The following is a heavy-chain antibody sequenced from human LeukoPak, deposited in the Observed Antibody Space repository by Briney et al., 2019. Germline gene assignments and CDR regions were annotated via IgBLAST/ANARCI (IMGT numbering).Heavy chain of an antibody. CDR3: TTDGVGVEGATYDN. CDR1: GFTFINAC. D-gene: IGHD1-26*01. Sequence: PGGSLRLSCAASGFTFINACMAWVRQAPGKGLEWVVRIKSKAHGGTIEYAAPVKGRFTITRDDSKNTLYLQMNSLNTEDTAVYYCTTDGVGVEGATYDNWGQGTMVSVSS. CDR2: IKSKAHGGTI. V-gene: IGHV3-15*01. J-gene: IGHJ4*02.